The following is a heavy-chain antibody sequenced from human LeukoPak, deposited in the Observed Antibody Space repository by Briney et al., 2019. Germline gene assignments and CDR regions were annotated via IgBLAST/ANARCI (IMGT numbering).Heavy chain of an antibody. J-gene: IGHJ4*02. V-gene: IGHV3-48*01. Sequence: GGSLRLSCAAPGFTFSSYDMNWVRQAPGKGLEWVSYITSSSSTIYYADSVKGRFTVSRDNAKNSLYLQMNSLRVEDTAVYYCASPAYCGGDCYGWGQGTLVTVSS. CDR3: ASPAYCGGDCYG. CDR1: GFTFSSYD. CDR2: ITSSSSTI. D-gene: IGHD2-21*01.